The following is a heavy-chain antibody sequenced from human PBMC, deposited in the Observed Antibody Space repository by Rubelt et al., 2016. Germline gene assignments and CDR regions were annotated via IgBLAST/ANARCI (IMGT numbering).Heavy chain of an antibody. V-gene: IGHV4-39*07. D-gene: IGHD2-21*01. J-gene: IGHJ4*02. CDR1: GGSLSSNDFY. CDR3: ASQLGIAPPHFDY. Sequence: QLQLQESGPGLVKPSETLSLTCSVSGGSLSSNDFYWGWIRQPPGKGLEWIGSIYYSGSTCYKPSLKSRVTISVDTAKHQLSLGLTSLTAADTAVYHCASQLGIAPPHFDYWGQGTLVTVSS. CDR2: IYYSGST.